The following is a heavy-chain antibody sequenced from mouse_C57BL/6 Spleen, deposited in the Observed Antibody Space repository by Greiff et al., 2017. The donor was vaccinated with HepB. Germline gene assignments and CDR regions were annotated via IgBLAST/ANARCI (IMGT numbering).Heavy chain of an antibody. J-gene: IGHJ4*01. CDR3: TLDAGDAMDY. V-gene: IGHV1-83*01. CDR1: YTFTDYYM. D-gene: IGHD2-10*02. CDR2: YPGSGNTY. Sequence: VQLQQSGPELVKPGASVKMSCKASGYTFTDYYMHWVKQKPGKGLEWIGEIYPGSGNTYYNEKFKGKATLTADTSSSTAYMQLSSLTSEDSAVYFCATLDAGDAMDYWGQGTSVTVSS.